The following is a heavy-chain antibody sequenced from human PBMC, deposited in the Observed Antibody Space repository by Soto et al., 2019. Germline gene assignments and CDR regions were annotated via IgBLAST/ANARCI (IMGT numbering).Heavy chain of an antibody. Sequence: QGELVESGGGVVQPGRSLRLSCAASGCTFSRYGMHWVRQAPGKGLEWVAVIWYDGSNKYYADSVKGRFTISRDNSKNTLYLQMNSLRAEDTPVYYCARDPYDILTGYYYGMDVWGQGTTVTVSS. D-gene: IGHD3-9*01. J-gene: IGHJ6*02. V-gene: IGHV3-33*01. CDR3: ARDPYDILTGYYYGMDV. CDR1: GCTFSRYG. CDR2: IWYDGSNK.